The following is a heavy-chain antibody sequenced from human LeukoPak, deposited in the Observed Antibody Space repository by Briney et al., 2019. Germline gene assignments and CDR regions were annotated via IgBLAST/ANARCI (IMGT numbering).Heavy chain of an antibody. CDR2: IKQDGSEK. J-gene: IGHJ4*02. D-gene: IGHD1-26*01. Sequence: GGSLRLSCAASEFIFSSYWMNWVRQAPGKGLEWVANIKQDGSEKYYLDSVKGRFTISRDNAANSLYLQMNSLRAEDTAMYYCARQVEPTTGDFDHWGRGTRVTVYS. CDR1: EFIFSSYW. V-gene: IGHV3-7*01. CDR3: ARQVEPTTGDFDH.